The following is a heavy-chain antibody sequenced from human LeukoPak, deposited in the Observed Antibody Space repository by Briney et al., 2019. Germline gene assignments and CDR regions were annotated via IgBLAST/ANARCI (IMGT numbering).Heavy chain of an antibody. CDR3: ARGYCSGGSCHRGHWFDP. CDR2: LSYTGKT. J-gene: IGHJ5*02. Sequence: PSETLSLTCLVSGASVSSSHWNWIRQFPGKGLEWIGCLSYTGKTDYNPSLTGRVTISLGTSKNQVSLKLRSVTAADTAVYYCARGYCSGGSCHRGHWFDPWGQGTLVTVSS. CDR1: GASVSSSH. V-gene: IGHV4-59*02. D-gene: IGHD2-15*01.